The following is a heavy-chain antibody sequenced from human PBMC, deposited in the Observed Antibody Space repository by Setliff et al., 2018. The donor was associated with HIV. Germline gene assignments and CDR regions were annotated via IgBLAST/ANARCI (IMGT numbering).Heavy chain of an antibody. Sequence: ASVKVSCKASGYTFNNYGISWVRQAPGQGLEWMGWISTYNGNTNYAQKFQGRVTLTTDTSTNTAYMELRGLKSDDTAMYYCTTWLQWGQGTVVTVSS. CDR1: GYTFNNYG. V-gene: IGHV1-18*01. CDR2: ISTYNGNT. D-gene: IGHD5-12*01. CDR3: TTWLQ. J-gene: IGHJ1*01.